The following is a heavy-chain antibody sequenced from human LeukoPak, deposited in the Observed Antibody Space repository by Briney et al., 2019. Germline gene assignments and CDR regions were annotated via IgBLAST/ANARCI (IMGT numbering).Heavy chain of an antibody. J-gene: IGHJ4*02. D-gene: IGHD1-1*01. CDR3: ARAFMENFDY. Sequence: GGSLRLSCAASGFTFSSYSMNWVRQAPGKGLEWVSSISSSSSYIYYADSVKGRFTIYRDNAKNSLYLQMNSLRAEDTAVYYCARAFMENFDYWGQGTLVTVSS. CDR1: GFTFSSYS. CDR2: ISSSSSYI. V-gene: IGHV3-21*01.